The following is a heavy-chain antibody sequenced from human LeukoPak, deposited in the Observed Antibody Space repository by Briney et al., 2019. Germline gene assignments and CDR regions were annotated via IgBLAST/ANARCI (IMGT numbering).Heavy chain of an antibody. CDR3: ARDSWGSYLAFDI. CDR2: ISAYNGNT. V-gene: IGHV1-18*01. J-gene: IGHJ3*02. D-gene: IGHD1-26*01. Sequence: XXWMGWISAYNGNTNYAQKLQGRVTMTTDTSTSTAYMELRSLRSDDTAVYYCARDSWGSYLAFDIWGQGTMVTVSS.